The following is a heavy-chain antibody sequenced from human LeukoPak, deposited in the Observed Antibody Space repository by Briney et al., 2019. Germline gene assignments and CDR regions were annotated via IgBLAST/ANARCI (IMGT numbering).Heavy chain of an antibody. D-gene: IGHD3-3*02. CDR3: ARIGPILGAAWVDY. CDR1: GYSISSNHW. J-gene: IGHJ4*02. CDR2: IFYAGST. Sequence: PETLSLTCAVSGYSISSNHWWGWIRQPPGKGLEWIGYIFYAGSTYYNPPLKSRVTMSVDTSKNQFSLRLSSVTAVDTAVYYCARIGPILGAAWVDYWGQGTLVSVSS. V-gene: IGHV4-28*01.